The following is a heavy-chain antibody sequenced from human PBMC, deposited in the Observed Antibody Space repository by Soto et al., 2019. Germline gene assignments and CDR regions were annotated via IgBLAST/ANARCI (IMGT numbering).Heavy chain of an antibody. D-gene: IGHD4-17*01. Sequence: GGSLRLSCAASGFTFSSYWMSWVRQAPGKGLEWVANIKQDGSEKYYVDSVKGRFTISRDNAKNSLYLQMNSLRAEDTAVYYCARYGDYGPRDSYYYYYMDVWGKGTTVTVSS. J-gene: IGHJ6*03. V-gene: IGHV3-7*01. CDR1: GFTFSSYW. CDR2: IKQDGSEK. CDR3: ARYGDYGPRDSYYYYYMDV.